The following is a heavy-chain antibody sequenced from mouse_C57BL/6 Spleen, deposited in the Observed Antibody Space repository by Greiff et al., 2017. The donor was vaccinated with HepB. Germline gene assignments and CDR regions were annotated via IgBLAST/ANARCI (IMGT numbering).Heavy chain of an antibody. CDR2: ISDGGSYT. D-gene: IGHD2-3*01. Sequence: EVQLQESGGGLVKPGGSLKLSCAASGFTFSSYAMSWVRQTPEKRLEWVATISDGGSYTYYPDNVKGRFTISRDNAKNNLYLQMSHLKSEDTAMYYCARDHDGYFYFDYWGQGTTLTVSS. CDR1: GFTFSSYA. CDR3: ARDHDGYFYFDY. V-gene: IGHV5-4*01. J-gene: IGHJ2*01.